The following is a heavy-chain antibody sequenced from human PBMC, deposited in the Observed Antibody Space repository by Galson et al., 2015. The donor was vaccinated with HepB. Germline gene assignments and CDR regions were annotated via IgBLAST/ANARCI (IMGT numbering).Heavy chain of an antibody. CDR1: GFTFGPFG. J-gene: IGHJ4*02. D-gene: IGHD3-3*01. CDR3: ARDASEWSRDY. CDR2: IGRDLNYI. Sequence: SLRLSCAASGFTFGPFGMTWVRQAPGKGLEWVSVIGRDLNYIHYADSVKGRFITSRDNAKNTVYLQMNSLRVEDSGVYYCARDASEWSRDYWGQGTLVTVSS. V-gene: IGHV3-21*03.